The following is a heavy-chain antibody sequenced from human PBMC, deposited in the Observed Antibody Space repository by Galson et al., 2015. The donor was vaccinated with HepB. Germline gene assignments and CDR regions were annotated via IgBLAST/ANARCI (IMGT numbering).Heavy chain of an antibody. Sequence: SLRLSCAASGFTFSDYYMSWIRQAPGKGLEWVSYISSSGSTIYYADSVKGRFTISRDNAKNSLYLQMNSLRAEDTAVYYCASSHYDSSGYYKGFQHWGQGTLVTVSS. D-gene: IGHD3-22*01. CDR2: ISSSGSTI. V-gene: IGHV3-11*01. J-gene: IGHJ1*01. CDR3: ASSHYDSSGYYKGFQH. CDR1: GFTFSDYY.